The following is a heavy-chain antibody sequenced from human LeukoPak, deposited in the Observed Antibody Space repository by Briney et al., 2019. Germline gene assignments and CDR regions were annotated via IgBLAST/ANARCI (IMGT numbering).Heavy chain of an antibody. Sequence: AGGSLRLSCAASGFTFSSYSMNWVRQAPGKGLEWVSSISSSSYIYYADSVKGRFTISRDNAKNSLYLQMNSLRAEDTAVYYCARKREYYYDSSGYYVWGQGTLVTVSS. CDR1: GFTFSSYS. V-gene: IGHV3-21*01. J-gene: IGHJ4*02. CDR3: ARKREYYYDSSGYYV. D-gene: IGHD3-22*01. CDR2: ISSSSYI.